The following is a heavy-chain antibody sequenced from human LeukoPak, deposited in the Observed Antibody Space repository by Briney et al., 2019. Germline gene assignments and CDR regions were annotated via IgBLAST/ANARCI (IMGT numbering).Heavy chain of an antibody. Sequence: PSETLSLTCTVSGGSISSYYWSWIRQPPGKGLGWIGYIYYSGSTNYNPSLKSRVTISVDTSKNQFSLKLSSVTPADTAVYYCASAETSGYEADYCGQATLVTVSS. CDR2: IYYSGST. CDR1: GGSISSYY. D-gene: IGHD5-12*01. J-gene: IGHJ4*02. CDR3: ASAETSGYEADY. V-gene: IGHV4-59*08.